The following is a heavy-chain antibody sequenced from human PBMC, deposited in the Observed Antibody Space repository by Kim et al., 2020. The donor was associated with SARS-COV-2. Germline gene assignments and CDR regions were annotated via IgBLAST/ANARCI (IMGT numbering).Heavy chain of an antibody. Sequence: GASLKISCKGSGYSFTSYWIGWVRQMPGKGLEWMGIIYPGDSDTRYSPSFQGQVTISADKSISTAYLQWSSLKASDTAMYYCARRRTYYYDSSGYHAAFDIWGQGTIVTVSS. D-gene: IGHD3-22*01. CDR2: IYPGDSDT. V-gene: IGHV5-51*01. CDR3: ARRRTYYYDSSGYHAAFDI. CDR1: GYSFTSYW. J-gene: IGHJ3*02.